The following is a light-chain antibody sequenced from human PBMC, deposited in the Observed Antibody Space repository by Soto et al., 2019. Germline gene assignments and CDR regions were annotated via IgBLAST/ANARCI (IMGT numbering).Light chain of an antibody. Sequence: QSALTQPRSVSGSPGQSVTISCTGTSSDVGGYDYVSWYQHHPGKAPKLMIYELTNRPSGVSNRFSGSKSGNTASLTISGLQAEDEADYYCSSYSTTSTLVVFGGGTKLTVL. V-gene: IGLV2-14*01. CDR1: SSDVGGYDY. CDR2: ELT. J-gene: IGLJ3*02. CDR3: SSYSTTSTLVV.